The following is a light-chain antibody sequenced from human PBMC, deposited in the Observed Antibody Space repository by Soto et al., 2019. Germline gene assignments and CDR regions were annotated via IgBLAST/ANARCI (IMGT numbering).Light chain of an antibody. CDR3: QTWGTGCV. CDR1: SGHSSYS. CDR2: LNSDGSH. V-gene: IGLV4-69*01. J-gene: IGLJ1*01. Sequence: QPVLTQSPSASASLGASVKLTCTLSSGHSSYSIAWHQQQPEKGPRYLMKLNSDGSHSKGDGIPDRFSGSSSGAERYLTISSLQSEDEADYYCQTWGTGCVFGTGTKLTVL.